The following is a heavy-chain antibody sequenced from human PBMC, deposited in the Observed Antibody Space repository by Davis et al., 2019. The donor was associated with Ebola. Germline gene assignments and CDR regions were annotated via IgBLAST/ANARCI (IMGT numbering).Heavy chain of an antibody. CDR3: ASSTGGYYDILSGSFYYFDF. J-gene: IGHJ4*02. CDR2: IYSGVTT. V-gene: IGHV3-53*01. CDR1: GFTVSSNY. D-gene: IGHD3-9*01. Sequence: GESLKISCAASGFTVSSNYMTWVRQAPGKGLEWVSVIYSGVTTSYADSVKGRFTISRDNSKNTLYLQMNSLRGEDTALYYCASSTGGYYDILSGSFYYFDFWGQGALVTVSS.